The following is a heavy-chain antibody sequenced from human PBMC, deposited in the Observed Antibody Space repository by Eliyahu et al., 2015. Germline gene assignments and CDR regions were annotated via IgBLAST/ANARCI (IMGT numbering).Heavy chain of an antibody. Sequence: EVDLVESGGGLVKPGDSLTLXCXASGFTFSAYTMDWVRQTPGKGLEWVSSISNSGTYIYYADSVKGRFTISRDNAKNSLYLQMTNLRVEDTAVYFCTRGSAELFQNWGQGDLVIVSS. J-gene: IGHJ1*01. CDR1: GFTFSAYT. V-gene: IGHV3-21*01. CDR3: TRGSAELFQN. CDR2: ISNSGTYI.